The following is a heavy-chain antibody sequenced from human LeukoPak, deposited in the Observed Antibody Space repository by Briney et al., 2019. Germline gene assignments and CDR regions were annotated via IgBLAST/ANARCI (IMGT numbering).Heavy chain of an antibody. J-gene: IGHJ4*02. CDR1: GFTFSSYA. CDR3: VKDLGSSSVGY. Sequence: GGSLRLSCPASGFTFSSYAMHWARQAPGKGLEYVSVISSNGGSTYYVDSVKGRFTISRDNSKNTLYLQMSSLRAEDTAVYYCVKDLGSSSVGYWGQGTLVTVSS. CDR2: ISSNGGST. D-gene: IGHD6-6*01. V-gene: IGHV3-64D*09.